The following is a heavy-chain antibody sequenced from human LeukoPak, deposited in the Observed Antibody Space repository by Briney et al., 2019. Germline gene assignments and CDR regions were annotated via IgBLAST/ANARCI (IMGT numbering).Heavy chain of an antibody. CDR2: ISGSGSYT. CDR1: GFTFSNYN. Sequence: GGSLRLSCAASGFTFSNYNMNWVRQAPGKGLEWVSAISGSGSYTDYADSVKGRFTISKDLSKNTLYMRMSSLRAEDTAVYFCAKRRYDSSGHFDSWGQGTLVTVSS. V-gene: IGHV3-23*01. D-gene: IGHD3-22*01. CDR3: AKRRYDSSGHFDS. J-gene: IGHJ4*02.